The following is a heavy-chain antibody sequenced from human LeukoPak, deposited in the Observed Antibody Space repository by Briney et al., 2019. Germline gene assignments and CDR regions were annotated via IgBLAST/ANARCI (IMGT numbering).Heavy chain of an antibody. D-gene: IGHD4-17*01. Sequence: PGGSLRLSCAASGFTFSSYEMNWVRQAPGKGLEWVSYISSSGSTIYYADSVKGRFAISRDNAKNSLYLQMNSLRAEDTAVYYCARADYGDYGPDYWGQGTLVTVSS. J-gene: IGHJ4*02. CDR2: ISSSGSTI. V-gene: IGHV3-48*03. CDR1: GFTFSSYE. CDR3: ARADYGDYGPDY.